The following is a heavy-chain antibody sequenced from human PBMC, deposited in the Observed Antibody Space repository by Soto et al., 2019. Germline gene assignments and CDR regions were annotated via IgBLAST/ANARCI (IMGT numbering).Heavy chain of an antibody. CDR3: ARDKGYLTRSLFDY. J-gene: IGHJ4*02. D-gene: IGHD6-13*01. CDR2: ISSSSSTI. Sequence: PGGSMRLSCAASGFTFSSYSMNWVRQAPGKGLEWVSYISSSSSTIYYADSVKGRFTISRDNAKNSLYLQMNSLRAEDTAVYYCARDKGYLTRSLFDYWGQGTLVTVSS. CDR1: GFTFSSYS. V-gene: IGHV3-48*01.